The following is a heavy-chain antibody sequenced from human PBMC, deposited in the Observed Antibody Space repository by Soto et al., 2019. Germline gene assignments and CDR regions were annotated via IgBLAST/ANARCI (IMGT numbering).Heavy chain of an antibody. J-gene: IGHJ4*02. D-gene: IGHD3-22*01. CDR2: IYYSGGT. CDR1: GGSISSSSYY. CDR3: ARQLLDYYDSSGYGHFDY. Sequence: QLQLQESGPGLVKPSETLSLTCTVSGGSISSSSYYWGWIRQPPGKGLEWIGSIYYSGGTYYNPSLKSRVTISVDTSKNQFSLKLSSVTAADTAVYYCARQLLDYYDSSGYGHFDYWGQGTLVTVSS. V-gene: IGHV4-39*01.